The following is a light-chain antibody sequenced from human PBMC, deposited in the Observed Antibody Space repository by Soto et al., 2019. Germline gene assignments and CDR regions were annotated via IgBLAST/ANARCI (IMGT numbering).Light chain of an antibody. CDR1: QSFSRTY. J-gene: IGKJ5*01. CDR2: GAS. CDR3: QQYDRSPFT. V-gene: IGKV3-20*01. Sequence: EIVLTQSPGTLSLSPGERATLSCRASQSFSRTYLAWYQQTPGQAPRLLIYGASNRATGVPDRFSGSGSGTDFTLTISGLEPEDFAVYYCQQYDRSPFTFGQGTRLEIK.